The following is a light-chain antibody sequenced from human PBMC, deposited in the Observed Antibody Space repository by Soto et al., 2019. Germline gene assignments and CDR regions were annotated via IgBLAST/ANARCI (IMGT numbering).Light chain of an antibody. CDR1: ESVTSS. Sequence: EIVMTQSPATLSVSPGDRATLSCRASESVTSSLAWYQQKPGQPPRLLIYAASTGATDVPARFSGGGSETELTLTICSLQSEDFAVYFCQQYNIWPLWTFGQGTQVEIK. V-gene: IGKV3-15*01. J-gene: IGKJ1*01. CDR3: QQYNIWPLWT. CDR2: AAS.